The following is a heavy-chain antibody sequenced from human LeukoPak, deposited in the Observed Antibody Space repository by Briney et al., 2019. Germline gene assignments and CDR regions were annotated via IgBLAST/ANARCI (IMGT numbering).Heavy chain of an antibody. CDR2: IGGSGGST. D-gene: IGHD4-17*01. CDR3: AKEIYGDSTGGRFQY. CDR1: GFTFSSYA. V-gene: IGHV3-23*01. J-gene: IGHJ1*01. Sequence: PGGSLRLSCAASGFTFSSYAMSWVRQAPGKGLEWVSVIGGSGGSTYYADSVTGRFTISRDNSKNTLYPQMNSLRAEDTAVYYCAKEIYGDSTGGRFQYWGQGTLVTVSS.